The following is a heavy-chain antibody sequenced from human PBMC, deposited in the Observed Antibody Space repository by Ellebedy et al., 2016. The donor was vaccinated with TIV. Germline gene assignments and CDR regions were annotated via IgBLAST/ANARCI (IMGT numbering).Heavy chain of an antibody. CDR1: GGTFSSYA. Sequence: AASVKVSCKASGGTFSSYAISWVRQAPGQGLEWMGRIIPILGIANYAQKFQGRVTITADKSTSTAYMELSSLRSEDTAVYYCARDNKEMATITRHYYYGMDVWGQGATVTVSS. D-gene: IGHD5-24*01. CDR3: ARDNKEMATITRHYYYGMDV. J-gene: IGHJ6*02. CDR2: IIPILGIA. V-gene: IGHV1-69*04.